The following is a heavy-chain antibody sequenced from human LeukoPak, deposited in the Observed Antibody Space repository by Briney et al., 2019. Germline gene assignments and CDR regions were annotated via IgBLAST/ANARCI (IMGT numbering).Heavy chain of an antibody. Sequence: GGSLRLSCAASGFTFSSYGMHWVRQAPGKGLEWVAFIRFDGSNKYYADSVKGRFTISRDNSKNTLYLQMNSLRAEDTAVFYCAKDREYYGNDNFDYWGQGTLVTVSS. CDR1: GFTFSSYG. J-gene: IGHJ4*02. CDR2: IRFDGSNK. CDR3: AKDREYYGNDNFDY. D-gene: IGHD3-10*01. V-gene: IGHV3-30*02.